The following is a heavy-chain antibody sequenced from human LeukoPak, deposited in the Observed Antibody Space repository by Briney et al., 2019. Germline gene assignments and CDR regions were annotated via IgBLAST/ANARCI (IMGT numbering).Heavy chain of an antibody. J-gene: IGHJ6*02. CDR1: RFTFSDYY. CDR2: ISGAGGNT. V-gene: IGHV3-11*03. D-gene: IGHD2-21*01. CDR3: ARSEEVVIGASYYYGMDV. Sequence: GGSLRLSCAASRFTFSDYYMSWIRQAPGKGLEWVSYISGAGGNTNYADSVKGRFTISRDNAKNSLYLQMNRLRAEDTAIYYCARSEEVVIGASYYYGMDVWGQGTTVTVSS.